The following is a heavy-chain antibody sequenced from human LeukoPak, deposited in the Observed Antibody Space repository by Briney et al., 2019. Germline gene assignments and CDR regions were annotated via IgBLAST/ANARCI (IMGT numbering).Heavy chain of an antibody. CDR2: INNSGTT. Sequence: SETLSLTCAVYGGSFSGYYWSWIRQPPGTGLEWIAEINNSGTTNYNPFLKGRVTISIDTSKNQFSLKLSSVTAADTAVYYCASSRGYTSGLWYYYMDVWGKGTTVTVSS. CDR3: ASSRGYTSGLWYYYMDV. V-gene: IGHV4-34*01. D-gene: IGHD6-25*01. CDR1: GGSFSGYY. J-gene: IGHJ6*03.